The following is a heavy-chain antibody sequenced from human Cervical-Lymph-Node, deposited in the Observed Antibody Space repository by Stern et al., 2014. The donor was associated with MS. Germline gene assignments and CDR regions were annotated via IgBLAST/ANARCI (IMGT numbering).Heavy chain of an antibody. J-gene: IGHJ3*02. CDR3: ARDGLVVAGTDAFDI. CDR1: GGTFSSYA. CDR2: TMPIFVTP. V-gene: IGHV1-69*01. Sequence: QVQLVQSGAEVKKPGSSVKVSCRASGGTFSSYAISWVRQAPGQGLEWMGGTMPIFVTPNYAQKFQGRVTITADESTSTAYMELSSLTSQDTAVYYCARDGLVVAGTDAFDIWGQGTVVTVSS. D-gene: IGHD6-19*01.